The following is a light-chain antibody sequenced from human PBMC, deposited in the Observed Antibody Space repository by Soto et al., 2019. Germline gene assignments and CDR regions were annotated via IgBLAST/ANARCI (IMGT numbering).Light chain of an antibody. CDR3: QQYNSYSPHT. Sequence: DIQMTQSPSTLSASVGDRVTITCRASQSISSWLAWYQQKPGKAPKLLIYKASSLESGVPSRFSGSGSGTEFTLTISSLQPDDFATYYRQQYNSYSPHTFGQGTKLEIK. V-gene: IGKV1-5*03. CDR2: KAS. CDR1: QSISSW. J-gene: IGKJ2*01.